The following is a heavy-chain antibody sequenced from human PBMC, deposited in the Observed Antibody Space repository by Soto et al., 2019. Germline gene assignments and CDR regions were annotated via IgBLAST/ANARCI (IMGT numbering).Heavy chain of an antibody. J-gene: IGHJ6*02. D-gene: IGHD6-13*01. CDR1: GGSISSSSYY. CDR2: IYYSGST. V-gene: IGHV4-39*01. Sequence: SETLSLTCTVSGGSISSSSYYWGWIRQPPGKGLEWIGSIYYSGSTYYNPSLKSRVTISVDTSKNQFSLKLSSVTAADTAVYYCARLVWAAGHYLMAVCGQGTTVPVSS. CDR3: ARLVWAAGHYLMAV.